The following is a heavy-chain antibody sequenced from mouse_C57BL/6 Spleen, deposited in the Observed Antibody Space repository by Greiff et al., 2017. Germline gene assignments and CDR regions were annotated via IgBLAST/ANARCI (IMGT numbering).Heavy chain of an antibody. Sequence: VQLVESGPGLVAPSQSLSITCTVSGFSLTSYAISWVRQPPGKGLEWLGVIWTGGGTNYNSACKSRLSISKDNSKSQVFLKMNSLQTDDTARYYCARKVDGYYGDYFDYWGQGTTLTVSS. J-gene: IGHJ2*01. CDR1: GFSLTSYA. CDR2: IWTGGGT. V-gene: IGHV2-9-1*01. CDR3: ARKVDGYYGDYFDY. D-gene: IGHD2-3*01.